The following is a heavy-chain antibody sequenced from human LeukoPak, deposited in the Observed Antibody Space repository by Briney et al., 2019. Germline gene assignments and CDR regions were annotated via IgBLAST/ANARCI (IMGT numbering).Heavy chain of an antibody. CDR3: AMTYYYDSSLHYFDY. V-gene: IGHV3-30*03. J-gene: IGHJ4*02. Sequence: GGSLRLSCAASGFTFSSYGMHWVRQAPGKGLEWVAVISYDGSNKYYADSVKGRFTISRDNSKNTLYLQMNSLRAEDTAVYYCAMTYYYDSSLHYFDYWGQGTLVTVSS. D-gene: IGHD3-22*01. CDR1: GFTFSSYG. CDR2: ISYDGSNK.